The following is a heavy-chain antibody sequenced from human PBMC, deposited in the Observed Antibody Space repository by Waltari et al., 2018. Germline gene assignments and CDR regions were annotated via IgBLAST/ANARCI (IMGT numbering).Heavy chain of an antibody. D-gene: IGHD5-12*01. CDR1: GFTVSCKY. J-gene: IGHJ4*02. CDR2: IYSGGST. V-gene: IGHV3-53*01. CDR3: AREGYSGYDYHPHFDY. Sequence: EVQLVESGGGLIQPGGSVRLSCAASGFTVSCKYMSGGRQAPGKGLEWVSVIYSGGSTYYADSVKGRFTISRDNSKNTLYLQMNSLRAEDTAVYYCAREGYSGYDYHPHFDYWGQGTLVTVSS.